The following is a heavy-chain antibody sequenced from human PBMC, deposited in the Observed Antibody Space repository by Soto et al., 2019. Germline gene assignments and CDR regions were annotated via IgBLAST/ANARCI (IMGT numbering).Heavy chain of an antibody. Sequence: QVQLVHSGAEVKKPGASVRGSYKASGYTFRNFGYSWLRQAPGQRPEWMGWFAAYNGDTNFAPSLRDRLTMTTDTSTTSVYMELNSLTSDATAVYYCARDRGTYVDYGGQGTLVTVSS. CDR3: ARDRGTYVDY. J-gene: IGHJ4*02. CDR2: FAAYNGDT. V-gene: IGHV1-18*01. CDR1: GYTFRNFG.